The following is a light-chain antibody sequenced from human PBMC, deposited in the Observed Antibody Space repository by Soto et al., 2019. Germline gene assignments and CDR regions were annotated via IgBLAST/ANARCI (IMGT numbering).Light chain of an antibody. J-gene: IGLJ1*01. V-gene: IGLV1-40*01. Sequence: QAVVTQPPSVSGAPGQRVTISCTGSSSNIGAGYDVHWYQQLPGTAPKLLIYGNSNRPSGVPDRFSGSKSGTSASLAITGLQAEDEADYYYQSYDSSRYVFGTGTKVTVL. CDR2: GNS. CDR3: QSYDSSRYV. CDR1: SSNIGAGYD.